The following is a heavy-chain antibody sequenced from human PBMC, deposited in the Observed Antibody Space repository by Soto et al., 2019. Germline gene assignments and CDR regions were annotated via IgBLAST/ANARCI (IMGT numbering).Heavy chain of an antibody. CDR1: GGSISSGDYY. J-gene: IGHJ6*02. V-gene: IGHV4-30-4*01. CDR3: ARDHNNGIAAAYYGMDV. Sequence: SETLSLTCTVSGGSISSGDYYWSWIRQPPGKGLEWIGYIYYSGSTYYNPSLKSRVTISVDTSKNQFSLKLSSVAAADTAVYYCARDHNNGIAAAYYGMDVWGQGTRSPSP. D-gene: IGHD6-13*01. CDR2: IYYSGST.